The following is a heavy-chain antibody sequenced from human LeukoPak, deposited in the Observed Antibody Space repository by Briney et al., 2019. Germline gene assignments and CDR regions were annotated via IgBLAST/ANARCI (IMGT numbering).Heavy chain of an antibody. CDR2: IDYSGNT. V-gene: IGHV4-39*07. Sequence: PSETLSLTCTVSGGSISSSSYYWGWIRQPPGKGLEWIGSIDYSGNTYYNPSLKSRVTISGDTSKNQFSLRLSSVTAADTAVYYCARDGPYDSGAFDIWGQGTMVTVSS. CDR1: GGSISSSSYY. J-gene: IGHJ3*02. CDR3: ARDGPYDSGAFDI. D-gene: IGHD3-22*01.